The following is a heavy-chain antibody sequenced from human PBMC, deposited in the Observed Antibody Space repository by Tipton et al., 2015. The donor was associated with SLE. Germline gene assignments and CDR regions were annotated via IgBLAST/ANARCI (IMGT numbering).Heavy chain of an antibody. J-gene: IGHJ4*02. V-gene: IGHV3-7*01. Sequence: SLRLSCTASGFIFSSNGMHWVRQAPGKGLEWVASIKQDGSEKYYVDSMKGRFTISKDNAKNSLYLQMNSLRVEDTAVYYCGRDARGVWDYWGQGTLVTVSS. CDR2: IKQDGSEK. CDR3: GRDARGVWDY. CDR1: GFIFSSNG. D-gene: IGHD3-16*01.